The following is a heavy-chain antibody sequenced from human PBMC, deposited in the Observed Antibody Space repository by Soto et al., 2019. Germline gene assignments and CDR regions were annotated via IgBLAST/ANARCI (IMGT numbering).Heavy chain of an antibody. D-gene: IGHD5-18*01. CDR2: IYYSGST. Sequence: SETLSLTCTVSGGSISSSSYYWGWIRQPPGKGLEWIGSIYYSGSTYYNPSLKSRVTISVDTSKNQFSLKLSSVTAADTAVYYCARHAESSSGWVYYYYYYMDVWGKGTTVTVSS. CDR3: ARHAESSSGWVYYYYYYMDV. V-gene: IGHV4-39*01. J-gene: IGHJ6*03. CDR1: GGSISSSSYY.